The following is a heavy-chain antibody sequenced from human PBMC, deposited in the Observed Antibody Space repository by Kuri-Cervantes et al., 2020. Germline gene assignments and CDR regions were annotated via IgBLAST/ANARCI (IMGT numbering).Heavy chain of an antibody. CDR3: ARDADSSSSVFDY. D-gene: IGHD6-13*01. V-gene: IGHV3-30*03. CDR2: ISYDGSNK. CDR1: GFTFSSYG. Sequence: LSLTCAASGFTFSSYGMHWVRQAPGKGLEWVAVISYDGSNKYYADSVKGRFTISRDNAKNSLYLQMNSLRAEDTAVYYCARDADSSSSVFDYWGQGTLVTVSS. J-gene: IGHJ4*02.